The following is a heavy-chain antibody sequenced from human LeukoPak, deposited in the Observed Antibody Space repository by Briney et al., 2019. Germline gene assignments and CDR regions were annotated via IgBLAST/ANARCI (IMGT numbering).Heavy chain of an antibody. CDR1: GGSISSSSYY. Sequence: SETLSLTCTVSGGSISSSSYYWGWIRQPPGKGLEWIGSIYYSGSTYYNPSLKSRVTISVDTSKNRFSLKLSSVTAADTAVYYCVAYMGVTDTFWYWGQGTLVTVSS. D-gene: IGHD2-21*02. CDR2: IYYSGST. CDR3: VAYMGVTDTFWY. V-gene: IGHV4-39*01. J-gene: IGHJ4*02.